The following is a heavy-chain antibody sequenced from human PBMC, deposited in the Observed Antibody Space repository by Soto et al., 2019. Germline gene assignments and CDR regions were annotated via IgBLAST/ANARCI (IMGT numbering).Heavy chain of an antibody. CDR2: IKSKTDGGTT. CDR3: TTDSYSTIIIVRFDY. CDR1: GFAFSYAW. Sequence: PGGSLSLSCSASGFAFSYAWINWVSQAPGKGLEWVGRIKSKTDGGTTDYAEPVKGRFAISRDDPNNMVYLQMNSLKIEDTAVYYCTTDSYSTIIIVRFDYWGHGTLVTVSS. J-gene: IGHJ4*01. V-gene: IGHV3-15*07. D-gene: IGHD3-22*01.